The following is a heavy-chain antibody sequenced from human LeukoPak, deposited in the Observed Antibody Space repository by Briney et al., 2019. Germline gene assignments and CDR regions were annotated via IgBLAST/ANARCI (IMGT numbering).Heavy chain of an antibody. CDR1: GYSFTSYW. Sequence: GESLQISCKGSGYSFTSYWIGWVRQLPGKGLEWMGIIYPGDSDTRYSPSFQGQVTISADKSISTAYLQWSSLKASDTAMYYCARTQGASYSNYGGSFDAFDIWGQGTMVTVSS. D-gene: IGHD4-11*01. J-gene: IGHJ3*02. CDR3: ARTQGASYSNYGGSFDAFDI. V-gene: IGHV5-51*01. CDR2: IYPGDSDT.